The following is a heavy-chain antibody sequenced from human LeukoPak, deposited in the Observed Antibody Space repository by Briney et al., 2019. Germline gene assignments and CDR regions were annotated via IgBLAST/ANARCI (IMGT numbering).Heavy chain of an antibody. V-gene: IGHV3-73*01. J-gene: IGHJ4*02. CDR3: ARVNGDYGGSTDY. CDR1: GFTFSGSA. Sequence: SGGSLRLSCAASGFTFSGSAMHWVRQASGKGLEWVGRIRSKANSYATAYAASVKGRFTISRDNAKNSLYLQMNSLRAEDTAVYYCARVNGDYGGSTDYWGQGTLVTVSS. D-gene: IGHD4-23*01. CDR2: IRSKANSYAT.